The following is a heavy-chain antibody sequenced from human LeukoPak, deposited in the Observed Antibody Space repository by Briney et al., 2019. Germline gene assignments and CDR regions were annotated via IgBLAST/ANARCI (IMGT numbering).Heavy chain of an antibody. Sequence: IWNSDKIGYADSVKGRFTISRDNAKDSLFLQMNSLRAEDTALYYCVKAIIGTTGGYYFDFWGQGTLVTVSS. CDR3: VKAIIGTTGGYYFDF. D-gene: IGHD1-20*01. J-gene: IGHJ4*02. V-gene: IGHV3-9*01. CDR2: IWNSDKI.